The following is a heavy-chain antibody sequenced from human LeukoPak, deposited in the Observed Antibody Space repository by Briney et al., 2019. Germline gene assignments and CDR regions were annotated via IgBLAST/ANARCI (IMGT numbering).Heavy chain of an antibody. J-gene: IGHJ6*02. Sequence: GRSLRLSCRASGFTFGDHAMSWVRQAPGKGLEWVGFIRSRAYGGTTEYAASVKGRFIISRDDSKSIAYLQMSSLKNEDSAVYYCSRGPIQLWFYDGMDVWGQGTTVIVSS. D-gene: IGHD5-18*01. V-gene: IGHV3-49*04. CDR2: IRSRAYGGTT. CDR3: SRGPIQLWFYDGMDV. CDR1: GFTFGDHA.